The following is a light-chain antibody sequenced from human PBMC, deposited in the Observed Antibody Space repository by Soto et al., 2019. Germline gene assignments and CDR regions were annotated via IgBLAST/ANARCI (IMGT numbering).Light chain of an antibody. CDR3: QQSYSTPLT. CDR1: QSISSY. J-gene: IGKJ4*01. CDR2: AAS. V-gene: IGKV1-39*01. Sequence: DIQMTQSPSSLSASVGDRVTITCRASQSISSYLNWYQQKPGKAPKLLIYAASRFQSGVPSRFSGSGSWTDFTLTISSLQPEDFATYYCQQSYSTPLTFGGGTKVEIK.